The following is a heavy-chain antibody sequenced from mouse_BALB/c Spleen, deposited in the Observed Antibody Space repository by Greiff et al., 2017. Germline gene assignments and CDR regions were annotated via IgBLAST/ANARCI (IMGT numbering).Heavy chain of an antibody. V-gene: IGHV5-17*02. Sequence: EVMLVESGGGLVQPGGSRKLSCAASGFTFSSFGMHWVRQAPEKGLEWVAYISSGSSTIYYADTVKGRFTISRDNPKNTLFLQMTSLRSEDTAMYYCARERGYGYSWFAYWGQGTLVTVSA. CDR3: ARERGYGYSWFAY. CDR1: GFTFSSFG. J-gene: IGHJ3*01. CDR2: ISSGSSTI. D-gene: IGHD2-2*01.